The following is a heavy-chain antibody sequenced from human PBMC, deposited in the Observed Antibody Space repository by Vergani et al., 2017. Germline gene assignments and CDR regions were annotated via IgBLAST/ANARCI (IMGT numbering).Heavy chain of an antibody. CDR3: ARDQGHYYDSSGFDY. D-gene: IGHD3-22*01. CDR2: IYYSGST. V-gene: IGHV4-59*01. J-gene: IGHJ4*02. Sequence: QLQLQESGPGLVKPSETLSLTCTVSGGSISSYYWSWIRQPPGKGLEWIGYIYYSGSTNYNPSLKSRVTISVDTSKNQFSLKLSSVTAADTAVYYCARDQGHYYDSSGFDYWGQGTLVTVSS. CDR1: GGSISSYY.